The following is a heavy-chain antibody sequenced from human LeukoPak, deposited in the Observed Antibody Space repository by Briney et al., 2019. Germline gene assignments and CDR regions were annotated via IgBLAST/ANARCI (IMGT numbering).Heavy chain of an antibody. CDR3: ASNPYGSAWYYYGMDV. CDR1: GGTFSSYA. J-gene: IGHJ6*02. D-gene: IGHD3-10*01. Sequence: AASVKVSCKASGGTFSSYAISWVRQAPGQGLEWMGRIIPILGIANYAQKFQGRVTITADKSTSTAYMELSSLGSEDTAVYYCASNPYGSAWYYYGMDVWGQGTTVTVSS. CDR2: IIPILGIA. V-gene: IGHV1-69*04.